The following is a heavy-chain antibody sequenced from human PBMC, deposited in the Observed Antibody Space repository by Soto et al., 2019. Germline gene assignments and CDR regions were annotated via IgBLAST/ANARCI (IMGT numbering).Heavy chain of an antibody. V-gene: IGHV3-30*18. D-gene: IGHD3-16*01. J-gene: IGHJ4*02. CDR1: GFTFSSYG. CDR2: ISYDGSNK. CDR3: AKDYVTIGGFDY. Sequence: QVQLVESGGGVVQPGRSLRLSCAASGFTFSSYGMHWVRQAPGKGLEWVAVISYDGSNKYYADSVKGRFTISRDNSKNTLYLKMNSLKAEDTAVYYCAKDYVTIGGFDYWGQGTLVTVSS.